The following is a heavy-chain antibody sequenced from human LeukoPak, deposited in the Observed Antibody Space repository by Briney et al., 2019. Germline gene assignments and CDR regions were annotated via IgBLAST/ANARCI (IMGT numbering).Heavy chain of an antibody. Sequence: SETLSLTCTVSGGSVSSANYYWSWIRQPPGKGLEWIGYIYYSGSTNYNPSLKSRVTISVDTSKNQFSLKLSSVTAADTAVYYCARVLYGDYTIDYWGQGTLVTVSS. D-gene: IGHD4-17*01. CDR2: IYYSGST. J-gene: IGHJ4*02. V-gene: IGHV4-61*01. CDR3: ARVLYGDYTIDY. CDR1: GGSVSSANYY.